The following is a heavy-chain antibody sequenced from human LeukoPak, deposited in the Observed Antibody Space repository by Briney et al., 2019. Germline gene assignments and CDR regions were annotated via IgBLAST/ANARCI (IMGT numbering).Heavy chain of an antibody. Sequence: GGSLRLSCAVSGFTFSSYAMSWVRQSPGKGLEWVSSISGSGGRTFYADSVKGRFTISRDNSRGTMYLQMNSLRVEDTAVYYCAKYDYFGSGSYYNNFDYWGQGTLVTVSS. CDR1: GFTFSSYA. CDR2: ISGSGGRT. D-gene: IGHD3-10*01. CDR3: AKYDYFGSGSYYNNFDY. V-gene: IGHV3-23*01. J-gene: IGHJ4*02.